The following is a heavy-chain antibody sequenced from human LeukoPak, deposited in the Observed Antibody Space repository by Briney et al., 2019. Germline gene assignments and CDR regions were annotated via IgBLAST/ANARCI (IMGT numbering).Heavy chain of an antibody. Sequence: ASVKVSCKVSGYTLTELSMHWVRQAPGQGLEWMGWINPNSGGTNYAQKFQGRVTMTRDTSISTAYMELSRLRSDDTAVYYCARGGLMGYCSSTSCWNWFDPWGQGTLVTVSS. CDR3: ARGGLMGYCSSTSCWNWFDP. CDR1: GYTLTELS. D-gene: IGHD2-2*01. V-gene: IGHV1-2*02. CDR2: INPNSGGT. J-gene: IGHJ5*02.